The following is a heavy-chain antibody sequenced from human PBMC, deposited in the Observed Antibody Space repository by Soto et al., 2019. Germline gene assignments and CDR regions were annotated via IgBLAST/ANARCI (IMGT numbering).Heavy chain of an antibody. CDR1: GFTFSNYA. Sequence: EVQLLESGGGLVQPGGSLRLSCAASGFTFSNYAMSWVRQAPGKGLEWVSRISKSGGGTYYADSVKGRFTISRDNSKNTLYLQMNSLKAEDTAVYSCAKTSSLFDYWGQGTLVTVSS. J-gene: IGHJ4*02. D-gene: IGHD6-13*01. V-gene: IGHV3-23*01. CDR3: AKTSSLFDY. CDR2: ISKSGGGT.